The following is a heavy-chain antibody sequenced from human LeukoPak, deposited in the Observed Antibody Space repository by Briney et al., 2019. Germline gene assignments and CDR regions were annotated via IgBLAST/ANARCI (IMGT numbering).Heavy chain of an antibody. J-gene: IGHJ6*03. D-gene: IGHD1-26*01. CDR1: GYSISSGYY. V-gene: IGHV4-38-2*02. CDR2: INHSGST. CDR3: ARLCSVVVVGRRYYYYYYMDV. Sequence: SETLSLTCSVSGYSISSGYYWSWIRQPPGKGLEWIGEINHSGSTNYNPSLKSRVTISVDTSKNQFSLKLSSVTAADTAVYYCARLCSVVVVGRRYYYYYYMDVWGKGTTVTISS.